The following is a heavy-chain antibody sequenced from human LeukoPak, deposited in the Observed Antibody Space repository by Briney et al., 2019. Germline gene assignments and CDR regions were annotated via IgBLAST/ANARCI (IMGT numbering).Heavy chain of an antibody. Sequence: SETLSLTCTLSGGSLTRGAYSWSWIRQPPGKGLEWIGYISYSGSTHYTPSLKTRLTMSMDTSKNQFSLKLNSVTAADTAVYYCARVAVALNLDIWGQGTMVTVSS. D-gene: IGHD6-19*01. CDR3: ARVAVALNLDI. CDR1: GGSLTRGAYS. CDR2: ISYSGST. J-gene: IGHJ3*02. V-gene: IGHV4-61*08.